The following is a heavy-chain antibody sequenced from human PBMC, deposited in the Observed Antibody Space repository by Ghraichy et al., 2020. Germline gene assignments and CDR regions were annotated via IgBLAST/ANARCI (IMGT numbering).Heavy chain of an antibody. CDR3: AGTSGAFDS. CDR2: LIPMIKSP. J-gene: IGHJ3*02. D-gene: IGHD3-10*01. V-gene: IGHV1-69*13. CDR1: GANFGIYS. Sequence: SVKVSCKASGANFGIYSINWVRQTPGQGLEWMGGLIPMIKSPSYAQKFQGRVTITADESTTTVYMTLSSLRSDDTAVYYCAGTSGAFDSWGQGTKVTVSS.